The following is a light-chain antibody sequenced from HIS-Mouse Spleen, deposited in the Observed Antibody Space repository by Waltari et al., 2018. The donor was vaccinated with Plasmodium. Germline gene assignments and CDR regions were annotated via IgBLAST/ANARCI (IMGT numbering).Light chain of an antibody. CDR1: KLGDKY. V-gene: IGLV3-1*01. J-gene: IGLJ3*02. CDR2: QDS. Sequence: SYELTQPPSVSVSPGQTASITCSGDKLGDKYACWYQQKPGQSPVLVIYQDSKRPSGIPERFSGSISGNTATLTISGTQAMDEADDYCQAWDSSTAVFGGGTKLTVL. CDR3: QAWDSSTAV.